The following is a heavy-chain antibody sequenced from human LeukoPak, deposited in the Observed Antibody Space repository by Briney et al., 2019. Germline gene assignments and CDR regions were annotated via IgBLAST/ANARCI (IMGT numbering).Heavy chain of an antibody. J-gene: IGHJ4*02. Sequence: PSETLSLTCTVSGGSISSGDYYRSWIRPPPGKGLEWIGYIYYSGSTYYNPSLKSRVTISVDTSKNQFSLKLSSVTAADTAVYYCARVRGGERWLQFQYSYPLYYFDYWGQGTLVTVSS. D-gene: IGHD5-24*01. CDR3: ARVRGGERWLQFQYSYPLYYFDY. CDR2: IYYSGST. CDR1: GGSISSGDYY. V-gene: IGHV4-30-4*01.